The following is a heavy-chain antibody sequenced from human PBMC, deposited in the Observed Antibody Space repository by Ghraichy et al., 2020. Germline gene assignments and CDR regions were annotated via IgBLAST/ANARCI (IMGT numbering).Heavy chain of an antibody. Sequence: ASVKVSCKASGYSFTGYAIHWVRQAPGQRPEWMGWINGANGNTKYLQKFRDRFTVTRDKSARIAYMELSRLTSEDTAIYYCARGRYFDWLVSTYFDYWGQGTLVTVSS. D-gene: IGHD3-9*01. CDR1: GYSFTGYA. V-gene: IGHV1-3*01. CDR2: INGANGNT. CDR3: ARGRYFDWLVSTYFDY. J-gene: IGHJ4*02.